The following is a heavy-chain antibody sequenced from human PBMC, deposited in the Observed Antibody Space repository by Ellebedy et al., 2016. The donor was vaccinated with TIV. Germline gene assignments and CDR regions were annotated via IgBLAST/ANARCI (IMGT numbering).Heavy chain of an antibody. CDR3: VRDWGNGAVFNWFDP. Sequence: ASVKVSCKASGYTFTSYAMHWVRQAPGQRLEWMGWINAGNGNTKYSQKFQGRVTITRDTSASTAYMELSSLRSEDTAVYYCVRDWGNGAVFNWFDPWGQGTLVTVSS. CDR1: GYTFTSYA. D-gene: IGHD3-16*01. CDR2: INAGNGNT. V-gene: IGHV1-3*01. J-gene: IGHJ5*02.